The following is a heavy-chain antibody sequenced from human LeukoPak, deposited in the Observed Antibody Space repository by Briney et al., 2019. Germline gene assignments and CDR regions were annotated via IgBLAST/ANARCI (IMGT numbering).Heavy chain of an antibody. Sequence: SETLSLTCTVSGGSISSSNWWSWVRQAPGKGLEWIGEISQSGSTHYNPSLKSRVTLSADKSKNQISLNLNSVTAADTAVFYCASLNYYGSGSYSDYWGQGTLVTVSS. J-gene: IGHJ4*02. CDR1: GGSISSSNW. CDR2: ISQSGST. V-gene: IGHV4-4*02. D-gene: IGHD3-10*01. CDR3: ASLNYYGSGSYSDY.